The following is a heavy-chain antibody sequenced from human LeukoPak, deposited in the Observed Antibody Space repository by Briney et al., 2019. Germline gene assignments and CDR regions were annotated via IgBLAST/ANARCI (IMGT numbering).Heavy chain of an antibody. V-gene: IGHV4-39*01. CDR3: VRQYYDILTGYSDLFDI. CDR1: GGSISSPSYY. D-gene: IGHD3-9*01. J-gene: IGHJ3*02. CDR2: IDYIGTT. Sequence: SETLSHTCTVSGGSISSPSYYRGWIRQSPGKGLEWIGSIDYIGTTQDNPSLMGRVIIYVDTSKNQFSLKLNSVSAAGTSVYYCVRQYYDILTGYSDLFDIWGPGTKVIVSS.